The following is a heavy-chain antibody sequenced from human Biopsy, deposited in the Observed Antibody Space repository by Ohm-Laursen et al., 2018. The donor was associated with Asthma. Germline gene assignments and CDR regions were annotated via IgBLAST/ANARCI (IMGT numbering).Heavy chain of an antibody. Sequence: SDTLSLTCTVSGGSITSSSYYWGWIRQPPRKGMEWIGSMYHSGSPYYHPPLKSRATISVDTSKNQLSLKMSSVTAADTAVYFCVRHQYSSSWSTFDYWGQGALVTVSS. J-gene: IGHJ4*02. CDR3: VRHQYSSSWSTFDY. D-gene: IGHD3-22*01. V-gene: IGHV4-39*01. CDR2: MYHSGSP. CDR1: GGSITSSSYY.